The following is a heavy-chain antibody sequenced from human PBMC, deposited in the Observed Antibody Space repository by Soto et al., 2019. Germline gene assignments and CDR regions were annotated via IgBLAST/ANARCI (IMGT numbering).Heavy chain of an antibody. V-gene: IGHV4-34*01. CDR2: INHSGST. Sequence: QVQLQQWGAGLLKPSETLSLTCAVYGGSFSGYYWSWIRQPPGKGLEWIGEINHSGSTNYNPSLKSRVTISVDTSKNQFSLKLSSVTAADTAVYYCARASLWRAFDIWGQGTMVTVSS. CDR3: ARASLWRAFDI. J-gene: IGHJ3*02. CDR1: GGSFSGYY.